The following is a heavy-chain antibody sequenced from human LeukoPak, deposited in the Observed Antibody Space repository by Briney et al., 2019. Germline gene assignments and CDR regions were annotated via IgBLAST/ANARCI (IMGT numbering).Heavy chain of an antibody. Sequence: PSETLSLTCTVSGGSISSYYWSWIRQPPGKGLEWIGDIYYSGSTNYNPSLKSRVTISVDTSKNQFSLKLSSVTAADTAVYYCARGPVVPAARAFDIWGQGTMVTVSS. J-gene: IGHJ3*02. CDR2: IYYSGST. CDR1: GGSISSYY. CDR3: ARGPVVPAARAFDI. D-gene: IGHD2-2*01. V-gene: IGHV4-59*01.